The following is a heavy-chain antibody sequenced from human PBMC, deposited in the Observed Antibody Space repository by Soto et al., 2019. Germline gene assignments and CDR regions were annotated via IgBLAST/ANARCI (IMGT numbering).Heavy chain of an antibody. CDR1: GYTFTSYD. J-gene: IGHJ4*02. CDR2: MNPNSGNT. D-gene: IGHD1-20*01. V-gene: IGHV1-8*01. CDR3: ARVGRSNWFEKANHGSTNFYY. Sequence: QVQLVQSGAEVKKPGASVKVSCKASGYTFTSYDINWVRQATGQGLEWSGWMNPNSGNTVYAQKFQGRVTMTRNTAISTAYMELSSLRSEDTAVYYCARVGRSNWFEKANHGSTNFYYWGQGTLFTVSS.